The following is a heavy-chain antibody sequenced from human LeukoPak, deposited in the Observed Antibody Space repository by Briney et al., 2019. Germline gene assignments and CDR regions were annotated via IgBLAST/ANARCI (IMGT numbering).Heavy chain of an antibody. D-gene: IGHD5-18*01. J-gene: IGHJ4*02. Sequence: ASVKVSCKTSDYTFTNHSIIWVRQAPGQGLEWMGWINPNSGGTNYAQKFQGRVTMTRDTSISTAYMELSWLRSDDTAVYYCARADVDTAMVTDYWGQGNPVTVSS. V-gene: IGHV1-2*02. CDR2: INPNSGGT. CDR1: DYTFTNHS. CDR3: ARADVDTAMVTDY.